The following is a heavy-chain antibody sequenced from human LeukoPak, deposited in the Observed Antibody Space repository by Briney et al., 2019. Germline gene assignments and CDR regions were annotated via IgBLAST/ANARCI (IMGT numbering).Heavy chain of an antibody. CDR3: ARQCSSTVPHYYYYMDV. Sequence: PSETLSLTCTVSGGSIREYYLSWIRQPPGKGLEWIGYIYDSGSTNYNPSLKSRVTISVDTSKNHFSLKLSSVTAADTAVYYCARQCSSTVPHYYYYMDVWGKGTTVTVSS. V-gene: IGHV4-59*01. CDR1: GGSIREYY. J-gene: IGHJ6*03. CDR2: IYDSGST. D-gene: IGHD2-2*01.